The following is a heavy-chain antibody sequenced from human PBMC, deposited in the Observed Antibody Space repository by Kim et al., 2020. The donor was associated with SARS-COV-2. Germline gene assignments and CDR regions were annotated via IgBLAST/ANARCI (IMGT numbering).Heavy chain of an antibody. J-gene: IGHJ6*02. V-gene: IGHV3-15*01. D-gene: IGHD2-15*01. Sequence: VKGRFTISRDDSKNTLYLQMNSLKTEDTAVYYCTTGVVASSNSYYYGMDVWGQGTTVTVSS. CDR3: TTGVVASSNSYYYGMDV.